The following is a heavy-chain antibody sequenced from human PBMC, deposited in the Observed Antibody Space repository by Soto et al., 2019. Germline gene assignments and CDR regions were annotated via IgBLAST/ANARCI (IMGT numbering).Heavy chain of an antibody. V-gene: IGHV3-15*01. CDR3: TQQLPLYYYYGMDV. CDR1: GFTFSSYA. D-gene: IGHD6-13*01. J-gene: IGHJ6*02. Sequence: PGRSLRLSCAASGFTFSSYAMHWVRQAPGKGLEWVGRIKSKTDGGTTDYAAPVKGRFTISRDDSKNTLYLQMNSLKTEDTAVYYCTQQLPLYYYYGMDVWGQGTTVTVSS. CDR2: IKSKTDGGTT.